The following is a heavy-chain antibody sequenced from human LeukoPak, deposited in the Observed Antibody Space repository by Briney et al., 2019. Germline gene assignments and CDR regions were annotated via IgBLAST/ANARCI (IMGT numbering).Heavy chain of an antibody. CDR2: IYHSGRT. V-gene: IGHV4-38-2*02. CDR1: GYSISNGYY. CDR3: ARTQEAGYSSGRYDSYYYYYMDV. J-gene: IGHJ6*03. D-gene: IGHD6-19*01. Sequence: PSETLSLTCTVSGYSISNGYYWGWMRQPPGKGLEWIGSIYHSGRTHYNPSLKSRVIISVDTSKNQFSLKLSSVTAADTAVYFCARTQEAGYSSGRYDSYYYYYMDVWGKGTTVTISS.